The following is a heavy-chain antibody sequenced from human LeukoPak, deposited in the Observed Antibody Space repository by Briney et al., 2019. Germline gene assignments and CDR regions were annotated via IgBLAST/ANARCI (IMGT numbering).Heavy chain of an antibody. D-gene: IGHD6-13*01. Sequence: GESLKISCKGSGYTFTGYYMHWVRQAPGQGLEWMGWINPNSGGTNYAQKFQGRVTMTRDTSISTAYMELSRLRSDDTAVYYCARGLAAAGRGNWFDPWGQGTLVTVSS. CDR1: GYTFTGYY. J-gene: IGHJ5*02. V-gene: IGHV1-2*02. CDR3: ARGLAAAGRGNWFDP. CDR2: INPNSGGT.